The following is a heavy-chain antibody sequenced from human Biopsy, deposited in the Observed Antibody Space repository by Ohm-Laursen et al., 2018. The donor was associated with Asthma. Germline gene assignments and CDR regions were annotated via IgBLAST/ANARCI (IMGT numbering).Heavy chain of an antibody. V-gene: IGHV1-18*01. Sequence: ASVKVSCKTSGYTFNSAGITWVRQAPGQGLEWMGWISVYSGNTKVAQKLQDRVTMITDTSTSTAYMELRSLGSDDTAVYFCARAVDYSHYYGIDVWGQGTTVTVS. CDR1: GYTFNSAG. CDR3: ARAVDYSHYYGIDV. CDR2: ISVYSGNT. J-gene: IGHJ6*02. D-gene: IGHD3-10*01.